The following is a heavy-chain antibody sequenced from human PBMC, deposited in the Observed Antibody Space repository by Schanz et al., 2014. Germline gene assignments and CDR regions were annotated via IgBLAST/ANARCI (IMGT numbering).Heavy chain of an antibody. CDR1: GFIFGSSV. CDR2: ITGASDHI. Sequence: EVQLLESGGGLIQPGGSLRLSCAASGFIFGSSVMAWVRQAPGKGLEWVSGITGASDHIDYAESVKGRFTISRDNSKNTLYLQMDSLRVEDTAVYFCAKKVPAYKPFDSWGQGTLVTVSS. CDR3: AKKVPAYKPFDS. J-gene: IGHJ4*02. D-gene: IGHD1-1*01. V-gene: IGHV3-23*01.